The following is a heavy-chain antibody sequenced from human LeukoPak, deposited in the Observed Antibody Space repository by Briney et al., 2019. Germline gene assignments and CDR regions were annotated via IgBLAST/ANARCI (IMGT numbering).Heavy chain of an antibody. CDR3: ARGRALSYYYGSGSYYRTPYGMDA. J-gene: IGHJ6*04. CDR1: GGSFSGYY. D-gene: IGHD3-10*01. CDR2: INHSGST. Sequence: PSETLSLTCAVYGGSFSGYYWSWIRQPPGKGLEWIGEINHSGSTNYNPSLKSRVTISVDTSKNQFSLKLSSVTAADTAVYYCARGRALSYYYGSGSYYRTPYGMDAWGKGTTVTVSS. V-gene: IGHV4-34*01.